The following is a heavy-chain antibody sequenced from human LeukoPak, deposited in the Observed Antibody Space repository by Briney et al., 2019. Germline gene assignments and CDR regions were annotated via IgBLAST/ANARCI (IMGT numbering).Heavy chain of an antibody. CDR2: INPNSGGT. D-gene: IGHD3-3*01. CDR1: GYTFTGYY. V-gene: IGHV1-2*02. Sequence: GASVKVSCKASGYTFTGYYMHWVRQAPGQGLEWMGWINPNSGGTNYAQKFQGRVTMTRDTSISTAYMELSRLRSDDTAEYYCARVWSTYYDFWSGLNWFDPWGQGTLVTVSS. CDR3: ARVWSTYYDFWSGLNWFDP. J-gene: IGHJ5*02.